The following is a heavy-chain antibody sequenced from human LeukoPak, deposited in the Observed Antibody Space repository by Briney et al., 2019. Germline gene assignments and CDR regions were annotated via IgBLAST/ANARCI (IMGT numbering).Heavy chain of an antibody. V-gene: IGHV4-39*02. J-gene: IGHJ4*02. CDR3: ARDDGDYVDY. CDR1: GGSISSSSYY. Sequence: PSETLSLTCTVSGGSISSSSYYWGWIRQPPGKGLEWIGSIYYSGSTYYNPSLKSRVTISVDTSKNQFSLNLSSVTAADTAVYYCARDDGDYVDYWGQGTLVTVSS. CDR2: IYYSGST. D-gene: IGHD4-17*01.